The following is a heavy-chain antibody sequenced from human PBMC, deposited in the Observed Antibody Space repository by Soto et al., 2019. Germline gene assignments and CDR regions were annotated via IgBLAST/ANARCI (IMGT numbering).Heavy chain of an antibody. Sequence: PSETLSLTCTVSGGSISSGGYYWSWIRQHPGKGLEWIGYIYYSGSTYYNPSLKSRVTISVDTSKNQFSLKLSSVTAADTAVYYCATARTYDFWSGYDSPIGMDVWGQGTTVTVSS. V-gene: IGHV4-31*03. CDR2: IYYSGST. J-gene: IGHJ6*02. CDR3: ATARTYDFWSGYDSPIGMDV. D-gene: IGHD3-3*01. CDR1: GGSISSGGYY.